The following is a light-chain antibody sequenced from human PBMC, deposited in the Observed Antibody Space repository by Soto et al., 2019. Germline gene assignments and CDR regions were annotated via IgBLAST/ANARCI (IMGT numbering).Light chain of an antibody. CDR3: LQDNNYPRT. CDR2: GAS. V-gene: IGKV1-6*01. CDR1: QDIRSE. J-gene: IGKJ3*01. Sequence: IQMTQSPSSLSASVGDRVTFICRASQDIRSELSWFQQKPGRPPKLLIYGASILQRGVPSRFSGSGSGTDFTLTTDSLQSEDFATYYCLQDNNYPRTFGPGTKVEVK.